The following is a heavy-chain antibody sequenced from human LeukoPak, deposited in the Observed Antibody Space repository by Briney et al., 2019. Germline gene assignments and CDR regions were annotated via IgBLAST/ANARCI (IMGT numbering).Heavy chain of an antibody. CDR2: IRGSGGST. V-gene: IGHV3-23*01. Sequence: GGSLRLSCAASGFTFSSYAMSWVRQAPGKGLEWVSAIRGSGGSTYYADSVKGRFTISRDNSKNTLYLQMNSLRAEDTAVYYCANGAGYSSSWSAAWGQGTLVTVSS. J-gene: IGHJ5*02. CDR3: ANGAGYSSSWSAA. D-gene: IGHD6-13*01. CDR1: GFTFSSYA.